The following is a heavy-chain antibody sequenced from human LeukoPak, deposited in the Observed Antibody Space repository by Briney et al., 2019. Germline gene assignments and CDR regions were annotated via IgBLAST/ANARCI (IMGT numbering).Heavy chain of an antibody. CDR2: ISSSGSTI. J-gene: IGHJ6*04. D-gene: IGHD3-10*02. Sequence: GGSLRLSCAASGFTFSSYEMNWVRQAPGKGLEWVSYISSSGSTIYYADSVKGRFTISRDNAKNSLYLQMNSLRAEDTAVYYCAELCITMIGSVWGKGTTVTISS. CDR3: AELCITMIGSV. CDR1: GFTFSSYE. V-gene: IGHV3-48*03.